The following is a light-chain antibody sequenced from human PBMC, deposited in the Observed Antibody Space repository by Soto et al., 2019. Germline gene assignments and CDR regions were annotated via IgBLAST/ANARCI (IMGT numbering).Light chain of an antibody. J-gene: IGKJ5*01. CDR3: QQADSLLIT. CDR1: QVMSSW. V-gene: IGKV1D-12*01. Sequence: DIRLTQSPSSVSASVGDRVTITCRASQVMSSWLAWYQQKPGKAPKLLIFAASTLQNGVPSRFSGSGSRTEFSLTISSLQPEDSATYYCQQADSLLITFGQGTRLESK. CDR2: AAS.